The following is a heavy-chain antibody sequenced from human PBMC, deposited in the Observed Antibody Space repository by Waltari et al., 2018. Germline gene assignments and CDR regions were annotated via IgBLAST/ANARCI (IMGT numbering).Heavy chain of an antibody. V-gene: IGHV1-24*01. Sequence: QVQLVQSGAEVKKTGASVKVSCKVSGYTLTDLSMHWVRQAPGKGLEWMGGFDPEDGETIYAQKFQGRVTMTEDTSTDTAYMELSSLRSEDTAVYYCATQKLGSGYYFPFDYWGQGTLVTVSS. D-gene: IGHD3-22*01. CDR3: ATQKLGSGYYFPFDY. CDR2: FDPEDGET. CDR1: GYTLTDLS. J-gene: IGHJ4*02.